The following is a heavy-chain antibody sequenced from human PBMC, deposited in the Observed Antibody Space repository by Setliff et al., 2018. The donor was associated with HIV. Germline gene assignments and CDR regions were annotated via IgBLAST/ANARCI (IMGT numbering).Heavy chain of an antibody. CDR1: GFTVSNDY. D-gene: IGHD2-2*01. CDR3: AKVPLFVVVPAALGGMDV. CDR2: IHSGGST. V-gene: IGHV3-53*01. J-gene: IGHJ6*02. Sequence: GGSLRLSCAASGFTVSNDYMSWVRQAPGRGLEWVSVIHSGGSTYYADSVKGRFTISRDNSWDTVDLQMNTLRAEDTAVYYCAKVPLFVVVPAALGGMDVWGQGTTVTVSS.